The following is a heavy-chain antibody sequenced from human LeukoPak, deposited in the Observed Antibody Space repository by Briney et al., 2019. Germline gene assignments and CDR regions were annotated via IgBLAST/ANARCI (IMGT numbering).Heavy chain of an antibody. J-gene: IGHJ2*01. Sequence: ASVKVFCKASGYTFTSYYMHWVRQAPGQGLEWMGIINPSGGSTSYAQKFQGRVTMTRDTSTSTVYMELSSLRSEDTAVYYCARGRTSVVVVAATDRDFDLWGRGTLVTVSS. CDR1: GYTFTSYY. V-gene: IGHV1-46*01. CDR2: INPSGGST. CDR3: ARGRTSVVVVAATDRDFDL. D-gene: IGHD2-15*01.